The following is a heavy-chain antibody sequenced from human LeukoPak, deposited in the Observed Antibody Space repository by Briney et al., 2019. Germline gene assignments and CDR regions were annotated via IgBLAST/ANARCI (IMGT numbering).Heavy chain of an antibody. CDR2: IKQDGSEK. V-gene: IGHV3-7*01. J-gene: IGHJ6*02. D-gene: IGHD4-17*01. CDR1: GFTFSSYW. CDR3: ARSKGYGDYDFHYYYGMDV. Sequence: PGGSLRLSCAASGFTFSSYWMSWVRQAPGKGLEWVANIKQDGSEKYYVDSVKGRFTISRDNAKNSLYLQMNSLRAEVTAVYYCARSKGYGDYDFHYYYGMDVWGQGTTVTVSS.